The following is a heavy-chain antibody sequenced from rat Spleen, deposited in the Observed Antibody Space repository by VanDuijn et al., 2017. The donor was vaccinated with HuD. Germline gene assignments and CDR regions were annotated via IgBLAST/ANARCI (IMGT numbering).Heavy chain of an antibody. CDR1: GFSLSSHG. CDR3: TRDLHGGDWFIY. D-gene: IGHD1-11*01. V-gene: IGHV2-13*01. Sequence: QVQLKESGPGLVQPSQTLSLTCTVSGFSLSSHGVIWVRQPPGKGLEWMGVIWGNGNANYNSALKSRLSISRDTSKSQVFLNMNSLQTEDTANYYCTRDLHGGDWFIYWGQGTLVTVSS. CDR2: IWGNGNA. J-gene: IGHJ3*01.